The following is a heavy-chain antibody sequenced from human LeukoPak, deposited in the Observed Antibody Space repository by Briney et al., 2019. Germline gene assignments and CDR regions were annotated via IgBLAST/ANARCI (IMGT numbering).Heavy chain of an antibody. CDR1: GYTFANYY. V-gene: IGHV1-46*01. Sequence: ASVKVSCKAPGYTFANYYIHWVRLAPGQGLEWMGVINPSGGSTIYAQKFQGRVTMTGDTSTSTVYMELSSLGSEDTAVFYCARGLRSSSYAYWGQGTLVTVSS. CDR3: ARGLRSSSYAY. D-gene: IGHD3-22*01. CDR2: INPSGGST. J-gene: IGHJ4*02.